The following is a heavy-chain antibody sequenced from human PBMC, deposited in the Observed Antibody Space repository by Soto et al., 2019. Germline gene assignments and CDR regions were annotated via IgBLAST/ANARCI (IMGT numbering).Heavy chain of an antibody. CDR3: AREDDGRDRDYYGLDV. CDR1: GGSISYEYYH. D-gene: IGHD1-1*01. V-gene: IGHV4-30-4*08. J-gene: IGHJ6*02. Sequence: QVQLQQSGPGLVKPSQTLSLTCTVSGGSISYEYYHWTWIRQSPGKGLEWIGYIHYSGSIIYNPSFKSRVTISVDTSKNQFSLQLSSVTAADTAVYFCAREDDGRDRDYYGLDVWGQGTTVTVSS. CDR2: IHYSGSI.